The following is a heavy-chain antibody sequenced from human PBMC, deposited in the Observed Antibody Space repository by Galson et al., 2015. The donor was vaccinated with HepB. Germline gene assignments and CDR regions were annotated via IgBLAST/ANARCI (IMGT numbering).Heavy chain of an antibody. CDR3: ARESGRGAGYYKLLYDY. J-gene: IGHJ4*02. Sequence: SETLSLTCAVYGGSFSGYYWSWIRQPPEKGLEWIGHIDYSGSTKYNPSLKSRVTISLDTSKNQFSLNLNSVTAADTAVYYCARESGRGAGYYKLLYDYWGQGTLVTVSS. V-gene: IGHV4-59*01. D-gene: IGHD1-26*01. CDR2: IDYSGST. CDR1: GGSFSGYY.